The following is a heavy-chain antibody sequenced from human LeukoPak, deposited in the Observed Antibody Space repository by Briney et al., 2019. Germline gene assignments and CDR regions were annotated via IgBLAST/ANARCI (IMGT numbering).Heavy chain of an antibody. Sequence: WASVKVSCKASGYTFTGYFMHWVRQAPGQGLDWMGWINSNTGGTKYAQKFQGRVTVTRDTSIGTAYMELSTVTSDDTAVYFCARVHATGYFSLDLGYWGQGTLVTVSS. V-gene: IGHV1-2*02. CDR3: ARVHATGYFSLDLGY. CDR2: INSNTGGT. CDR1: GYTFTGYF. J-gene: IGHJ4*02. D-gene: IGHD3-9*01.